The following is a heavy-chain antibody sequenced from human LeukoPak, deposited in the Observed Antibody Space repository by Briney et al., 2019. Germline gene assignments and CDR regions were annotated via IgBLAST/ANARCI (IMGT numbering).Heavy chain of an antibody. CDR3: AKDAAPVGIPRFYYFDY. CDR1: GFTFSSYA. V-gene: IGHV3-23*01. Sequence: GGSLRLSCAASGFTFSSYAMTWVRQAPGKGLEWVSRISDSGGNTYYADSVKGRFTISRDNSKSTLYLQMNSLRAEDTAAYYCAKDAAPVGIPRFYYFDYWGQGTLVTVSS. J-gene: IGHJ4*02. D-gene: IGHD4-23*01. CDR2: ISDSGGNT.